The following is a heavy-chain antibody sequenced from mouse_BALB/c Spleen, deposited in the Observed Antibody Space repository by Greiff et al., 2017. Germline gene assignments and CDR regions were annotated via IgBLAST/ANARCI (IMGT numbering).Heavy chain of an antibody. D-gene: IGHD1-1*01. CDR3: ARYYITTVVAKGLAY. Sequence: EVKLLESGGGLVQPGGSLKLSCAASGFDFSRYWMSWVRQAPGKGLEWIGEINPDSSTINYTPSLKDKFIISRDNAKNTLYLQMSKVRSEETALYYSARYYITTVVAKGLAYWGQGTLVTVSA. CDR2: INPDSSTI. CDR1: GFDFSRYW. V-gene: IGHV4-1*02. J-gene: IGHJ3*01.